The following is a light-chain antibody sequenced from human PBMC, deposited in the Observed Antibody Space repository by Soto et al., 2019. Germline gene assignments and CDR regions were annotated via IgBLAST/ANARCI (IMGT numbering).Light chain of an antibody. V-gene: IGKV3-15*01. CDR1: QSVSNN. J-gene: IGKJ5*01. CDR2: GAS. Sequence: EIVLTQSPGTLSLSPWEIATLSCRASQSVSNNYLAWYQQKPGQAPRLLIYGASNRATGIPVRFSGSGFGTEFTLTISSLQSEDFAVYYCQQYKNWPLFGQGTRLEIK. CDR3: QQYKNWPL.